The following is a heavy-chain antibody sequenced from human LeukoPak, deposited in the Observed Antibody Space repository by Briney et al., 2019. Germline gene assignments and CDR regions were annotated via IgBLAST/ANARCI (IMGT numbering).Heavy chain of an antibody. CDR2: IYPGDSDI. J-gene: IGHJ3*02. CDR1: GYSFTNYW. CDR3: ARRIWQQLAYDAFDI. V-gene: IGHV5-51*01. Sequence: GESLKISCKGSGYSFTNYWIGWVRQMPGKGLEWMGIIYPGDSDIRYSPSFQGQVTISADKSISTAYLQWSSLKASDTAMYYCARRIWQQLAYDAFDIWGQGTMVTVSS. D-gene: IGHD6-13*01.